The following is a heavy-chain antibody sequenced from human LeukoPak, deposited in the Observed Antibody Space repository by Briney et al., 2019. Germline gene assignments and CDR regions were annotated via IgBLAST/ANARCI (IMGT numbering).Heavy chain of an antibody. J-gene: IGHJ4*02. CDR3: AKAEMAYYDFWSGEIYYFDY. V-gene: IGHV3-30*18. CDR2: ISYDGSNK. Sequence: PGGSLRLSCAASGFTFSSCGMHWVRQAPGKGLEWVAVISYDGSNKYYADSVKGRFTISRDNPKNTLYLQMNSLRAEDTAVYYCAKAEMAYYDFWSGEIYYFDYWGQGTLVTVSS. CDR1: GFTFSSCG. D-gene: IGHD3-3*01.